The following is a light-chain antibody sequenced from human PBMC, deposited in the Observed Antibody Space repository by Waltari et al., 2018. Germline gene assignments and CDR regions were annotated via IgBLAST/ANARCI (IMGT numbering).Light chain of an antibody. V-gene: IGLV2-11*01. CDR2: DVS. CDR1: SSDVGGYNY. J-gene: IGLJ3*02. Sequence: QSALTQPRSGSGFPGQSVTIPCTGTSSDVGGYNYVSWYQQHPGKAPKLMIYDVSKRPSGVPDRFSGSKSGNTASLTISGLQAEDEADYYCCSYAGSWVFGGGTKLTVL. CDR3: CSYAGSWV.